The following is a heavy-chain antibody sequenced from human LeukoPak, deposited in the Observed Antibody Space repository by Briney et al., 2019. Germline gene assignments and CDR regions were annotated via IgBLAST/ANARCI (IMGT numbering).Heavy chain of an antibody. V-gene: IGHV3-23*01. D-gene: IGHD1-7*01. Sequence: GGSLRLSCAASGFTFSNHNMDWVRQAPGKGLEWVSGISGSGGSTYYADSVKGRFTISRDNSKNTLYLQMNSLRAEDTAVYYCAKLRGGTTRNSYDYWGQGTLVTVSS. CDR2: ISGSGGST. CDR3: AKLRGGTTRNSYDY. J-gene: IGHJ4*02. CDR1: GFTFSNHN.